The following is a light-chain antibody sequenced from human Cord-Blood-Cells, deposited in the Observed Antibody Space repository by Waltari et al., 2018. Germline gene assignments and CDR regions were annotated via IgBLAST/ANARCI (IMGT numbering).Light chain of an antibody. Sequence: QSALTQPPSASGSPGQSVTISCTGTSSDAGGYTYVSWYQQHPGKAPKLMIYEVSKRPSGVPDRFSGSKSGNTASLTVSGLQAEDEADYYCSSYAGSNNFVFGTGTKVTVL. CDR2: EVS. V-gene: IGLV2-8*01. CDR3: SSYAGSNNFV. J-gene: IGLJ1*01. CDR1: SSDAGGYTY.